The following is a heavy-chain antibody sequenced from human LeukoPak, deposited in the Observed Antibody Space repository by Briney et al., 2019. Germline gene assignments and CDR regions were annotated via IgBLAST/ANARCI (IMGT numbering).Heavy chain of an antibody. J-gene: IGHJ3*02. D-gene: IGHD3-10*01. V-gene: IGHV1-18*01. CDR2: ISAYNGNT. CDR1: GYTFTSYG. Sequence: ASVKVSCKASGYTFTSYGISWVRQAPGQGLEWMGWISAYNGNTNYAQKLQGRVTMTTDTSTSTAYMELRSLRSDDTAVYYCARDREILWFGELLVGDAFDIWGQGTMVTVSS. CDR3: ARDREILWFGELLVGDAFDI.